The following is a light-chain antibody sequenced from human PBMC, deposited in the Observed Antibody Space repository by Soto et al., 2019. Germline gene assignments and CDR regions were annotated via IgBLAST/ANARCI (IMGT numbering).Light chain of an antibody. Sequence: EIVLTQSPATLSLSPGERATLSCRASRSVSSYLAWYQQKPGQAPRLLIYDASNRATGIPARFSGSGSGTDFTLTISSLEPEDFAVYYCQQRSNWPPVTFGGGTKVDIK. CDR3: QQRSNWPPVT. CDR1: RSVSSY. CDR2: DAS. J-gene: IGKJ4*01. V-gene: IGKV3-11*01.